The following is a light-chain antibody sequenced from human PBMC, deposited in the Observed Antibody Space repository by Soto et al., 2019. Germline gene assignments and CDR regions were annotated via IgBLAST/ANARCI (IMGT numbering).Light chain of an antibody. V-gene: IGLV2-23*01. J-gene: IGLJ3*02. CDR2: EDN. Sequence: QSALTQPASVSGSPGQSITLSCTGTSSDVGNYNLVSWYQQHPGKAPKLMIYEDNKRPSGVSDHFSGSKPGNTASLTISGLQAEDEADYYCCSYAGSSTWVFGGGTQLTVL. CDR3: CSYAGSSTWV. CDR1: SSDVGNYNL.